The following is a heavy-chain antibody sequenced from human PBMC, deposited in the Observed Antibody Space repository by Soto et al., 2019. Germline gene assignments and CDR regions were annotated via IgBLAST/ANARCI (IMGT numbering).Heavy chain of an antibody. D-gene: IGHD1-26*01. J-gene: IGHJ6*02. Sequence: QGQLVESGGGVVQPGTSLRLSCAASGFTFSSYAMHWVRQAPGKGLEWVVLISYDGYRKWYADAVKGRFTISRDNSNNTLFLEMNSLRADDTAVYFCAAIREVDVWGQGTTVTVSS. V-gene: IGHV3-30*03. CDR2: ISYDGYRK. CDR3: AAIREVDV. CDR1: GFTFSSYA.